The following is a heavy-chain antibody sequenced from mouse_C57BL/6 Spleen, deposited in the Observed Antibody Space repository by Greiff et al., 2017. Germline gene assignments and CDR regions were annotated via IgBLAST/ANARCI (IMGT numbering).Heavy chain of an antibody. Sequence: QVQLQQSGPGLVQPSQSLSITCTVSGFSLTSYGVHWVRQSPGKGLEWLGVIWRGGSTDYNAAFMSRLSITKDNSKSQVFFKMNSLQADDTAIYYCAKTVYYGSNPYAMDYWGQGTSVTVSS. CDR1: GFSLTSYG. CDR2: IWRGGST. D-gene: IGHD1-1*01. V-gene: IGHV2-5*01. J-gene: IGHJ4*01. CDR3: AKTVYYGSNPYAMDY.